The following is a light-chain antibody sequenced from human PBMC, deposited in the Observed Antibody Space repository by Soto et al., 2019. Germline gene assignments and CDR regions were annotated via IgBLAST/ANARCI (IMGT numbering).Light chain of an antibody. CDR2: AAS. CDR3: QQRNSYPIT. CDR1: QDINTY. J-gene: IGKJ5*01. Sequence: DIQLTQSPSFLSASVGDRVTITCRSSQDINTYLAWYQQKPGKAPKLLIFAASTLQNGVPSRFSGSGSGTEFTVTITSLQPEDFATYYCQQRNSYPITFGQGTRLEIK. V-gene: IGKV1-9*01.